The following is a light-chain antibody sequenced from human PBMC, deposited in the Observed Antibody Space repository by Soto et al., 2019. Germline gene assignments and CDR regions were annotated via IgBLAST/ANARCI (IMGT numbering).Light chain of an antibody. Sequence: SYELTQPPSVSVAPGQTARITSGGNNIGSKSVHWYQQKPGQAPVLVVYDDSDRPSGIPERFSGSNSGNTATLTISRVEAGDEADYYCQVWDSSSDHYVFGTRTKVTVL. CDR3: QVWDSSSDHYV. J-gene: IGLJ1*01. CDR2: DDS. V-gene: IGLV3-21*02. CDR1: NIGSKS.